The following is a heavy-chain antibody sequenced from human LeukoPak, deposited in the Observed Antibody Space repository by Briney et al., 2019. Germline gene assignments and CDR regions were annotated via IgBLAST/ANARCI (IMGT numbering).Heavy chain of an antibody. CDR2: INQDGSEK. CDR1: GFTFSSYW. J-gene: IGHJ4*02. V-gene: IGHV3-7*01. Sequence: GGSLRLSCAASGFTFSSYWMTWVRQAPGKGLECVANINQDGSEKFYVDSVKGRFTISRDNAKNSVYLQMNSLRAEDTAVYYCARRAFGVVPDYWGQGTLVTVSS. D-gene: IGHD3-3*01. CDR3: ARRAFGVVPDY.